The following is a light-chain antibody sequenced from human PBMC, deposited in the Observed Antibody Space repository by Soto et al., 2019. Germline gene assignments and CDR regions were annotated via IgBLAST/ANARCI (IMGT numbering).Light chain of an antibody. V-gene: IGKV3-11*01. CDR2: DAS. J-gene: IGKJ5*01. Sequence: EILLTQSPGTLSLSPGERATLSCRASQSVSISYLAWYQQKPGQAPRLLIYDASNRATGIPARFSGSGSGTDFTLTISSLEPEDFAVYYCQQRSNGITFGQGTRLEIK. CDR3: QQRSNGIT. CDR1: QSVSISY.